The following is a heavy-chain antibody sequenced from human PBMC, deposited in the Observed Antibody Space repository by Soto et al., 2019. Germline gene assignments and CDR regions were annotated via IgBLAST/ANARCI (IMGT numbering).Heavy chain of an antibody. CDR2: IYYSGST. CDR1: GGSISSSSYY. V-gene: IGHV4-39*01. D-gene: IGHD5-12*01. J-gene: IGHJ4*02. CDR3: ARSPGTPWLLDY. Sequence: QLQLQESGPGLVKPSETLSLTCTVSGGSISSSSYYWGWIRQPPGKGLEWIGSIYYSGSTYYNPSLKSRVTISVDTSKNQFSLKLSSVTAADTAVYYCARSPGTPWLLDYWGQGTLVTVSS.